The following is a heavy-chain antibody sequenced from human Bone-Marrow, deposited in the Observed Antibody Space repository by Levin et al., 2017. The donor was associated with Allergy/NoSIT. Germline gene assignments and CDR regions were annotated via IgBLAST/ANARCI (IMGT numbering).Heavy chain of an antibody. Sequence: SETLSLTCTVSGGSISSYYWSWIRQPPGKGLEWIGYIYYSGSTNYNPSLKSRVTISVDTSKNQFSLKLSSVTAADTAVYYCARDSDSSGWYDYWGQGTLVTVSS. J-gene: IGHJ4*02. CDR3: ARDSDSSGWYDY. CDR1: GGSISSYY. D-gene: IGHD6-19*01. CDR2: IYYSGST. V-gene: IGHV4-59*01.